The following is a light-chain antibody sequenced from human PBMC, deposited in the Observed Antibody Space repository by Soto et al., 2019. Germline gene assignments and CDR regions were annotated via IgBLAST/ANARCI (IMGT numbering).Light chain of an antibody. CDR1: SSDVGGYNY. CDR2: DVS. Sequence: QSALTQPRSVSGSPGQSVTISCTGTSSDVGGYNYVSWYQQHPGKAPKLMIYDVSKRPSGVPDRFSGSKSGNTASLTISGLQAEDEAGYYCCSYAGTYNYVVSGGGTKVTVL. J-gene: IGLJ2*01. CDR3: CSYAGTYNYVV. V-gene: IGLV2-11*01.